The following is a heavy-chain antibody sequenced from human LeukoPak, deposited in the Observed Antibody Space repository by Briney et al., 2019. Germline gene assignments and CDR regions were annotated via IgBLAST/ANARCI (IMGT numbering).Heavy chain of an antibody. D-gene: IGHD6-13*01. CDR1: GITFSSYT. V-gene: IGHV3-48*01. CDR3: AKIATPATGDY. CDR2: ISTGSGTI. Sequence: GGSLRLSCAASGITFSSYTMNWVRQAPGKGLQWISSISTGSGTIYYADSVKGRFTISRDNAKNSLYLQMSSLRAEDTAVYYCAKIATPATGDYWGQGTLVTVSS. J-gene: IGHJ4*02.